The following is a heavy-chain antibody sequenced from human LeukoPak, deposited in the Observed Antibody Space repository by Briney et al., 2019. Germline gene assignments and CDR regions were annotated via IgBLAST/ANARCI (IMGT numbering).Heavy chain of an antibody. Sequence: GGSLRLSCAASGFTFSSYVMSWVRQAPGKGLEWVSAISGSEGSTYHADSVKGRFTISRDNSKNTLYLQMNSLRAEDTAIYYCAKGSVASRPYYFDYWGQGTLVTVSS. V-gene: IGHV3-23*01. CDR3: AKGSVASRPYYFDY. D-gene: IGHD2-15*01. J-gene: IGHJ4*02. CDR2: ISGSEGST. CDR1: GFTFSSYV.